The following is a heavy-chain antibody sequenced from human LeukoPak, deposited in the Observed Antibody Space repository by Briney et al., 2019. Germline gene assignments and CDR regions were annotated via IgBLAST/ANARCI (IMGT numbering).Heavy chain of an antibody. J-gene: IGHJ4*02. V-gene: IGHV3-7*01. CDR2: IKQDGSEK. CDR3: ARERDYDFWSGYSERRYYFDY. CDR1: GFTFSSYW. Sequence: GGSLRLSCAASGFTFSSYWMSWVRQAPGKGLEWVANIKQDGSEKYYVDSVKGRFTISRDNSKNTLYLQMNSLRAEDTAVYYCARERDYDFWSGYSERRYYFDYWGQGTLVTVSS. D-gene: IGHD3-3*01.